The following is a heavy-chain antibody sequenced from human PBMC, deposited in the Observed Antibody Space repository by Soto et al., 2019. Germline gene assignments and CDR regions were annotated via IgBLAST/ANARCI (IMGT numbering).Heavy chain of an antibody. Sequence: SETLSLTCTVSGGSISSGGYYWSWIRQHPGKGLEWIGYIYYSGSTYYNPSLKSRVTISVDTSKNQFSLKLSSVTAADTAVYYCARVLLWFGELPYGMDVWGQGTTVTVS. V-gene: IGHV4-31*03. CDR3: ARVLLWFGELPYGMDV. CDR2: IYYSGST. CDR1: GGSISSGGYY. J-gene: IGHJ6*02. D-gene: IGHD3-10*01.